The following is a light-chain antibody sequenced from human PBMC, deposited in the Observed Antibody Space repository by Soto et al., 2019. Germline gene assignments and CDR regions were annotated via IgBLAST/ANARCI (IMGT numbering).Light chain of an antibody. CDR2: EVS. V-gene: IGLV2-14*01. CDR1: SSDVGGYNY. J-gene: IGLJ1*01. Sequence: QSTLTHPASXSGSPGQSVTISCKVTSSDVGGYNYVSWYQQHPGRAPKLMIYEVSNRPSGVSNRFSGSKSGNTASLTISGLKAEDEADYYCSSYTSSSTSYVFGTGNKVTAL. CDR3: SSYTSSSTSYV.